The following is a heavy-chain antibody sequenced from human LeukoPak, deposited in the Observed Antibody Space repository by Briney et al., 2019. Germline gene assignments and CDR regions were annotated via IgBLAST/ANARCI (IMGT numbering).Heavy chain of an antibody. Sequence: SETLSLTCTVSGGSISSYYWSWIRQPPGKGLEWIGYIYYSGSTNYNPSLKSRVTISVDTSKNQFSLKLSSVTAADTAVYYCARDLPDIVVVVAATRGWFDPWGQGTLVTVSS. V-gene: IGHV4-59*01. CDR2: IYYSGST. CDR1: GGSISSYY. CDR3: ARDLPDIVVVVAATRGWFDP. D-gene: IGHD2-15*01. J-gene: IGHJ5*02.